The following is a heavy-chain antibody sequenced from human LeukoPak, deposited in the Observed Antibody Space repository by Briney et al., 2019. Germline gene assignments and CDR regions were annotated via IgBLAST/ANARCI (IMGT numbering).Heavy chain of an antibody. CDR2: INPNSGGT. Sequence: ASVKVSCKASGYTFTGYYMHWVRQAPGQGLEWMGWINPNSGGTNYAPKFQGRVTMTRDTPISTAYMELSRLRSDDTAVYYCARDRGIAVAGRDYWGQGTLVTVSS. CDR3: ARDRGIAVAGRDY. J-gene: IGHJ4*02. CDR1: GYTFTGYY. V-gene: IGHV1-2*02. D-gene: IGHD6-19*01.